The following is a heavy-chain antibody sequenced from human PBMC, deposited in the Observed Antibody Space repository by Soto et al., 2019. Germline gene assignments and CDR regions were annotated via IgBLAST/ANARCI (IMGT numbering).Heavy chain of an antibody. CDR1: GFMFSEFG. CDR2: IRRQGHHEST. V-gene: IGHV3-49*04. CDR3: TRAAVRLAQVVRQALY. Sequence: GGSLRVSRTGSGFMFSEFGMGFGRHAPGKGPEGVGLIRRQGHHESTDYAASVRGRFTISRDDSAGTAYLQMNSRVTVDTAVYYCTRAAVRLAQVVRQALYWGQ. D-gene: IGHD2-15*01. J-gene: IGHJ4*02.